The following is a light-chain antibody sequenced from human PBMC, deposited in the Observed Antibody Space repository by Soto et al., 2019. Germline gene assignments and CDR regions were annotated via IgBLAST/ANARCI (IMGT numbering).Light chain of an antibody. Sequence: QSALTQPSSVSASPGQSISIFCTGTSDDIGAYDYVSWYQQHPGKAPKLILYAVSNRPSGVSTRFSGSKSGNTASLTISGVQADDEADYYCSSYRSSDTLEVFGTGTKVTVL. V-gene: IGLV2-14*01. CDR2: AVS. J-gene: IGLJ1*01. CDR3: SSYRSSDTLEV. CDR1: SDDIGAYDY.